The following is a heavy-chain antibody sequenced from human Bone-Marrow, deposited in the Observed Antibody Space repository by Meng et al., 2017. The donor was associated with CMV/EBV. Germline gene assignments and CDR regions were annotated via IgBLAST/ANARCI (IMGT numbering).Heavy chain of an antibody. Sequence: ASVKVSCKASGYTFTGYYMHWVRQAPGQGLEWMGWINPNSGGTNYAQKFQGRVTMTRDTSISTAYMELSRLRSEDTAVYYCAREGDYGGNSGFNYYGMDVWGQGTTVTVSS. J-gene: IGHJ6*02. CDR3: AREGDYGGNSGFNYYGMDV. CDR2: INPNSGGT. V-gene: IGHV1-2*02. D-gene: IGHD4-23*01. CDR1: GYTFTGYY.